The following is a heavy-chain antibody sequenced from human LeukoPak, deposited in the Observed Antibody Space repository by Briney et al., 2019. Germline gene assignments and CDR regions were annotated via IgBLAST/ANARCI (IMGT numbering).Heavy chain of an antibody. Sequence: PGTSLRLSCAASGYTFTDHGMHWVRQAPGKGLEWVADIWFDGSQEYYADTVKGRFTISRDISKSILYLQMNSLRAEDTGVYYCARDLAAARLDFRGQGTLVTASS. D-gene: IGHD6-6*01. V-gene: IGHV3-33*01. CDR1: GYTFTDHG. CDR3: ARDLAAARLDF. CDR2: IWFDGSQE. J-gene: IGHJ4*02.